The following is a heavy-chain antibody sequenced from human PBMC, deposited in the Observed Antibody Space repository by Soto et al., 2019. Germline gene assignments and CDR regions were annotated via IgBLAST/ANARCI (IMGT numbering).Heavy chain of an antibody. Sequence: PXGSLRLTCAVAGFTFSDYAMSWVRQAPGKGLDWVSDISDSGGSRHYADSVKGRFTISRDNAKNSLYLQMNSLRAEDTAVYYCARDERHCTSNRCPTGDAFDVWGQGTMVTVSS. CDR1: GFTFSDYA. V-gene: IGHV3-11*04. D-gene: IGHD2-2*01. CDR3: ARDERHCTSNRCPTGDAFDV. J-gene: IGHJ3*01. CDR2: ISDSGGSR.